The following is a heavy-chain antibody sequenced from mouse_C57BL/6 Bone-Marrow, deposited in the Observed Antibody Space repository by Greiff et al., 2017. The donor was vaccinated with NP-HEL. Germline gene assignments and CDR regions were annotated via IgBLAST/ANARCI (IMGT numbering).Heavy chain of an antibody. CDR1: GYTFTSYW. V-gene: IGHV1-5*01. CDR2: IYPGNSDT. CDR3: TRILYYRDAMDY. Sequence: VQLQQSGTVLARPGASVKMSCKTSGYTFTSYWMHWVKQRPGQGLAWIGAIYPGNSDTSYNQKFKGKAKLTAVTSASTAYMELSSLTNEDSAVYYCTRILYYRDAMDYWGQGTSVTVSS. D-gene: IGHD2-12*01. J-gene: IGHJ4*01.